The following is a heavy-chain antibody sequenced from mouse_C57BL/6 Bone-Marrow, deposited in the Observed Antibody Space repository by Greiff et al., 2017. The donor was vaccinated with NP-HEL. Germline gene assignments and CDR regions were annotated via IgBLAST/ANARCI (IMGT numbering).Heavy chain of an antibody. J-gene: IGHJ1*03. CDR1: GFTFSSYA. CDR3: ARDEDYPWYFDV. Sequence: EVHLVESGGGLVKPGGSLKLSCAASGFTFSSYAMSWVRQTPEKRLEWVATISDGGSYTYYPDNVKGRFTISRDNAKNNLYLQMSHLKSEDTAMYYCARDEDYPWYFDVWGTGTTVTVSS. V-gene: IGHV5-4*01. CDR2: ISDGGSYT. D-gene: IGHD2-4*01.